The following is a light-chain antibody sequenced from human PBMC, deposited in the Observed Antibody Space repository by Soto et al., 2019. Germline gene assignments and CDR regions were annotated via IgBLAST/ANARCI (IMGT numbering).Light chain of an antibody. CDR2: DFT. Sequence: QSVLTQPRSVSGSPGQSVAISCTGTSSDVGGHSYVSWYQHHPGKAPKLMIYDFTKRPSGVPDRLSGSKSGNTASLTISGLAAEDEGDYYCCSYAGSYVVFGGGTKLTVL. CDR1: SSDVGGHSY. CDR3: CSYAGSYVV. J-gene: IGLJ2*01. V-gene: IGLV2-11*01.